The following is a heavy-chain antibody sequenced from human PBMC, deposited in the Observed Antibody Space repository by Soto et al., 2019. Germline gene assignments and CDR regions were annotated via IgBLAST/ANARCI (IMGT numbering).Heavy chain of an antibody. J-gene: IGHJ3*02. CDR2: INPSGGST. CDR1: GYTFTSYY. Sequence: GASVKVSCKASGYTFTSYYMHWVRQAPGQGLERMGIINPSGGSTSYAQKFQGRVTMTRDTSTSTVYMELSSLRSEDTAVYYCAREGYDFWSDELTPRAFDIWGQGTMVTVSS. D-gene: IGHD3-3*01. V-gene: IGHV1-46*01. CDR3: AREGYDFWSDELTPRAFDI.